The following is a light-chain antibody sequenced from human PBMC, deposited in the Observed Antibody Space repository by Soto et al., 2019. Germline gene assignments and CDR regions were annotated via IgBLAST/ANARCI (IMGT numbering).Light chain of an antibody. Sequence: QSVLTQPPSVSGSPGQSVTISCSGTIDDVTAYYRVSWYQQTPGTAPKLMIYDVSNRPSGVPDRFSGSRSGNTASLTTSGLQAEDEGDYYCSVYTRTSTYVFGTGTKVTVL. CDR1: IDDVTAYYR. CDR2: DVS. V-gene: IGLV2-18*01. CDR3: SVYTRTSTYV. J-gene: IGLJ1*01.